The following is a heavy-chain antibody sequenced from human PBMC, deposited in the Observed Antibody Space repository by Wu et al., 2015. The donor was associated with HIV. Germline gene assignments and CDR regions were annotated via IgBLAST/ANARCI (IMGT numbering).Heavy chain of an antibody. CDR2: SDPEDGET. Sequence: QVQLVQSGTEGKKPGSSVKVSCKASGDTFSYSAFSWVRQALAKGLEWMGGSDPEDGETVYAQKFQGRVTLTEDTSTDTAYMELTRLRSEDTAVYYCATLIRYNLNDKADAFDFWGHGTMVTVSS. V-gene: IGHV1-24*01. J-gene: IGHJ3*01. D-gene: IGHD1-1*01. CDR3: ATLIRYNLNDKADAFDF. CDR1: GDTFSYSA.